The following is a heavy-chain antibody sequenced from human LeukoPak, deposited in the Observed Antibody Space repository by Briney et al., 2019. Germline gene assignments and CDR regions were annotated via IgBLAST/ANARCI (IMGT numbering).Heavy chain of an antibody. V-gene: IGHV4-59*01. Sequence: PSETLSLTCTASGGSISSYYWSWIRQPPGKGLEGIGYIYYSGSTNYNPSLKSRVTISVDTSKIQFSLKLNSVTAADTAVYYCARGGWELFDYWGQGTLVTVSS. CDR3: ARGGWELFDY. J-gene: IGHJ4*02. CDR2: IYYSGST. D-gene: IGHD1-7*01. CDR1: GGSISSYY.